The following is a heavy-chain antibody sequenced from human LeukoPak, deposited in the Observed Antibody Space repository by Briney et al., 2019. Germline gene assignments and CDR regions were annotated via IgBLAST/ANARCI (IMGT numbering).Heavy chain of an antibody. CDR1: GFTFSSYA. D-gene: IGHD6-19*01. CDR3: AKVSSSCWYAPFDY. Sequence: GGSLRLSCAASGFTFSSYAMSWVRQAPGKGLEWVSSISGSGTGTYHADSVRGRFTISRDNPKNTLYLQMNSLRDEDTAVYYCAKVSSSCWYAPFDYWGQGTLVTVSS. V-gene: IGHV3-23*01. J-gene: IGHJ4*02. CDR2: ISGSGTGT.